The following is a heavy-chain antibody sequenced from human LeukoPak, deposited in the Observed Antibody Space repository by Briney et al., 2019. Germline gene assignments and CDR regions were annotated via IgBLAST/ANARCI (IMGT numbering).Heavy chain of an antibody. J-gene: IGHJ4*02. D-gene: IGHD2-2*03. CDR2: IRFDGSEK. V-gene: IGHV3-30*02. CDR1: GFSFSSYG. CDR3: ALGKNFGYHYFDF. Sequence: PGGSLRLSCVASGFSFSSYGMHWVRRAPGKGLEWMTFIRFDGSEKYYADSVKGRFTISRDYSKNTLFLQMSSRRPEDTAVYYCALGKNFGYHYFDFWGQGALVTVSS.